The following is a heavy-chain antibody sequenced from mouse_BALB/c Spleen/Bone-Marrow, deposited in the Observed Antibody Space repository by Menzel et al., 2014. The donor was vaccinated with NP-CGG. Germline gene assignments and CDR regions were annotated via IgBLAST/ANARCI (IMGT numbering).Heavy chain of an antibody. D-gene: IGHD2-4*01. CDR3: ARGYDYSSWFAY. CDR2: INVNGDTT. V-gene: IGHV5-6-3*01. CDR1: GFTFSNYG. J-gene: IGHJ3*01. Sequence: EVQVVESGGGLVQPGGSLKLSCAAPGFTFSNYGMSWVRQTPDKRLEMIATINVNGDTTYHPDSVKGRFTISGDNVKNTLYLQMSSLKSEDTAMYYCARGYDYSSWFAYWGQGTLVTVSA.